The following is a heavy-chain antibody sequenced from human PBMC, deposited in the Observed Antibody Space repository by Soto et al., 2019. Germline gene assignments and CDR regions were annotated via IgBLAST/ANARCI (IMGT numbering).Heavy chain of an antibody. CDR3: ARVRIAAAGTPSGMDV. CDR2: ISYDGSNK. V-gene: IGHV3-30-3*01. Sequence: QVQLVESGGGVVQPGRSLRLSCAASGFTFSSYAMHWVRQAPGTGLEWVAVISYDGSNKYYADSVKGRFTISRDNCKNTLYLQMNSLRAEATAVYYCARVRIAAAGTPSGMDVWGPGTTVTVSS. CDR1: GFTFSSYA. D-gene: IGHD6-13*01. J-gene: IGHJ6*02.